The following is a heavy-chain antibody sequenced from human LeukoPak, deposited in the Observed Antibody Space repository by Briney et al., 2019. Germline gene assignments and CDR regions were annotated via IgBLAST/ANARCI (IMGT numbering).Heavy chain of an antibody. V-gene: IGHV3-48*03. CDR2: ISSSGSTI. J-gene: IGHJ3*02. CDR3: ARTLTGTGAFDI. CDR1: GFTFSSYE. Sequence: GGSLRLSCAASGFTFSSYEMNWVRQAPGKGLEWVSYISSSGSTIYYADSVKGRFTISRDNAKTSLYLQMNTLGAEDTAVYYCARTLTGTGAFDIWGQGTVATVSS. D-gene: IGHD1-20*01.